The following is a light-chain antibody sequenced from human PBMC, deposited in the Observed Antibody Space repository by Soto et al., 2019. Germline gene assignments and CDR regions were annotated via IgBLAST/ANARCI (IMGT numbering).Light chain of an antibody. CDR2: DAS. CDR1: QTISSG. CDR3: QQYKSYKT. V-gene: IGKV1-5*01. Sequence: DIPMTQPPSTLSASVGDRVTITCRASQTISSGLAWYQQKPGKAPKVLIYDASTLESGVPSRFSGSGSGTEFTPTISSLQPDDFATYYCQQYKSYKTFGQGTKV. J-gene: IGKJ1*01.